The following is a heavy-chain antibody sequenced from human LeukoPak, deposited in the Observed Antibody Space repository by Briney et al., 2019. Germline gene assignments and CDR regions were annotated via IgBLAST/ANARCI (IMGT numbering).Heavy chain of an antibody. Sequence: PSETLSLTCAVSGGSISSGGYSWSWIRQPPGKGLEWIGYFYHSGSTYYNPSLKSRVTISVDRSKNQFSLKLSSVTAADTAVYYCARARYSYGYPYFDYWGQGTLVTVSS. J-gene: IGHJ4*02. CDR1: GGSISSGGYS. CDR2: FYHSGST. CDR3: ARARYSYGYPYFDY. D-gene: IGHD5-18*01. V-gene: IGHV4-30-2*01.